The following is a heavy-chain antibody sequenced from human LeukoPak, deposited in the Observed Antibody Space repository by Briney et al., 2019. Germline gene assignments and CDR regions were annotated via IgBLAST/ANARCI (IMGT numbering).Heavy chain of an antibody. Sequence: ASVKVSCKASGYTFTGYYMHWVRQAPGQGLEWMGWINPNSGGTNYAQKFQGRVTMTRDTSISTVYMELSSLRSEDTAVYYCARGDCSSTSCYDWFGSRRVLFDNWFDPWGQGTLVTVSS. V-gene: IGHV1-2*02. CDR3: ARGDCSSTSCYDWFGSRRVLFDNWFDP. J-gene: IGHJ5*02. D-gene: IGHD2-2*01. CDR1: GYTFTGYY. CDR2: INPNSGGT.